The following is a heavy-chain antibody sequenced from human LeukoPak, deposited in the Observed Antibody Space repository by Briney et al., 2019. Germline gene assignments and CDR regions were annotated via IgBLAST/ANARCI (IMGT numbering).Heavy chain of an antibody. CDR3: AKGGGYRYGEPTYFYMDV. D-gene: IGHD5-18*01. CDR2: ISYDGSRK. Sequence: GGSLSLSCAASGFTFSDFGMHWVRQAPGKGREWVAVISYDGSRKYYEGSVNGRFTISRDNSKNTLTLQMTSLRIEDTAVYYCAKGGGYRYGEPTYFYMDVWGKGTTVTVSS. J-gene: IGHJ6*03. V-gene: IGHV3-30*18. CDR1: GFTFSDFG.